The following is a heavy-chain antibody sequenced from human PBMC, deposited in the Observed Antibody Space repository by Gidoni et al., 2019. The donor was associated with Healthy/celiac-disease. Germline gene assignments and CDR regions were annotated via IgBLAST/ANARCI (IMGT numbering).Heavy chain of an antibody. D-gene: IGHD2-8*01. Sequence: QVQLVQSGAEVKKPGASVKVSCQVSGYTLTELSMPWGRQAHGKGLEWMGGFDPEDGDTLYAQKFQGRVTMTEDTYTDTAYMELSSLRSEDTAVYYCATDRLTRYCTNGVCYTPSFDYWGQGTLVTVSS. CDR2: FDPEDGDT. CDR3: ATDRLTRYCTNGVCYTPSFDY. V-gene: IGHV1-24*01. J-gene: IGHJ4*02. CDR1: GYTLTELS.